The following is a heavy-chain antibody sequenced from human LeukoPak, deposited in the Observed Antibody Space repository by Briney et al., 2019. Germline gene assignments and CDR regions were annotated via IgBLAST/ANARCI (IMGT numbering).Heavy chain of an antibody. Sequence: PGGSLRLSCAASGFSVSNTYMSWVRQAPEKGLEWVSVIYSGDSGVSTYYADSVKGRFTISRHNSKNTLYLQMSSLRAEDTAVYFCARSAARLRYYYAMDVWGQGTTVTVCS. CDR1: GFSVSNTY. CDR3: ARSAARLRYYYAMDV. V-gene: IGHV3-53*04. D-gene: IGHD6-6*01. J-gene: IGHJ6*02. CDR2: IYSGDSGVST.